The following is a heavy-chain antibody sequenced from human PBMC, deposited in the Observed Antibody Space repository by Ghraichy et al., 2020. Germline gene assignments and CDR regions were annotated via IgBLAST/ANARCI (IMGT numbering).Heavy chain of an antibody. CDR3: AESAKGTTVGPFDY. Sequence: GESLNISCAASGFTFSSYAMSWVRQAPGKGLEWVSTVTGSGSNTYYADSVKGRFTISRDNSKNTLYLQMNSLRAEDTAVYYCAESAKGTTVGPFDYWGQGTLVTVSS. CDR1: GFTFSSYA. D-gene: IGHD4-11*01. V-gene: IGHV3-23*01. CDR2: VTGSGSNT. J-gene: IGHJ4*02.